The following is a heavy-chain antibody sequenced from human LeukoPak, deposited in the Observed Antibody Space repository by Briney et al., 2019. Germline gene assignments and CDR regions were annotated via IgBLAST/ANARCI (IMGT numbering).Heavy chain of an antibody. Sequence: SETLSLTCTVSGGSISSYYWSWIRQPPGKGLEWIGYIFYSGSTNYNPSLKSRVTISVDTSKNQFSLKLSSVTAADTALYYCARGNSYYDSSGYFPWESFQHWGQGTLVTVSS. V-gene: IGHV4-59*01. CDR3: ARGNSYYDSSGYFPWESFQH. J-gene: IGHJ1*01. CDR1: GGSISSYY. CDR2: IFYSGST. D-gene: IGHD3-22*01.